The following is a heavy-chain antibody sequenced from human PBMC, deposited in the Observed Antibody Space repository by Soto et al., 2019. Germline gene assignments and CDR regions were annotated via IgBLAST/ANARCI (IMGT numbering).Heavy chain of an antibody. J-gene: IGHJ6*02. CDR1: GFTFSSYG. Sequence: GGSLRLSCAASGFTFSSYGMHWVRQAPGKGLEWVAVIWYDGSNKYYADSVKGRFTISRDNSKNTLYLQMNSLRAEDTAVYYCARAHPLLTAYGMDVWGQGTTVTVSS. D-gene: IGHD2-15*01. CDR3: ARAHPLLTAYGMDV. CDR2: IWYDGSNK. V-gene: IGHV3-33*01.